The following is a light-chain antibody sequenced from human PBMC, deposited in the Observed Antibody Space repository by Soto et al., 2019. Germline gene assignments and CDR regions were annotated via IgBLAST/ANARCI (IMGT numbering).Light chain of an antibody. J-gene: IGLJ2*01. V-gene: IGLV2-14*01. Sequence: QSALTQPASVSGSPGQSITISCIGTSSDISAYNSVSWYQQHPGKAPKLIIYEVSSRPSGVSNRFSGSKPGNAASLTISGLQSEDEAAYYCSSYTTTSTLVFGGGTKLTVL. CDR1: SSDISAYNS. CDR2: EVS. CDR3: SSYTTTSTLV.